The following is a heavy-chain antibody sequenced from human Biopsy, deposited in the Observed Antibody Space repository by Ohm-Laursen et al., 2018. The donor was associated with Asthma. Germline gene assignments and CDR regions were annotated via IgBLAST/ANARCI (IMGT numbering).Heavy chain of an antibody. CDR2: ISYSGST. CDR3: ARVPTTLRYFDL. Sequence: TLSLTCIVSGGSVSSGSYYWSWIRQPPGKGLAWVSYISYSGSTDYNPSLKSRLTISMDTSKNQFSLKLSSATAADTAVYYCARVPTTLRYFDLWGRGTLVTVSS. CDR1: GGSVSSGSYY. V-gene: IGHV4-61*01. D-gene: IGHD2-15*01. J-gene: IGHJ2*01.